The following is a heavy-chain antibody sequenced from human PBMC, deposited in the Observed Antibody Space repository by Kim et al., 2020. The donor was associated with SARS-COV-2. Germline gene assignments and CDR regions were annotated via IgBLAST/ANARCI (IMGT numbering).Heavy chain of an antibody. J-gene: IGHJ4*02. CDR3: ASSLYYDVLTNYYGY. D-gene: IGHD3-9*01. Sequence: PSLKSRVTISVDTSKNQFSLKLSSVTAADTAVYYCASSLYYDVLTNYYGYWGQGTLVTVSS. V-gene: IGHV4-4*09.